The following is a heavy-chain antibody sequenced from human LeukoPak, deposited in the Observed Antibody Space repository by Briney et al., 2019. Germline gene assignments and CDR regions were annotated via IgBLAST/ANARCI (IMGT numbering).Heavy chain of an antibody. J-gene: IGHJ4*02. D-gene: IGHD3-22*01. CDR3: AKSDSYYYDSSGYYTGYFDY. CDR1: GFTFSSYA. V-gene: IGHV3-23*01. Sequence: GGSLRLSCAASGFTFSSYAMSWVRQAPGKGLEWVSGISGSGGRGGNTYYTDSVKGRFTISRDNSKNALYLQMNSLRAEDTAVYFCAKSDSYYYDSSGYYTGYFDYWGQGTLVTVSS. CDR2: ISGSGGRGGNT.